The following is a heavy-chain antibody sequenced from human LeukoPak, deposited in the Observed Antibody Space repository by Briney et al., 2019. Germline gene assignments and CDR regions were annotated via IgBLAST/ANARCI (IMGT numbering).Heavy chain of an antibody. CDR1: GDSVSSNSAA. V-gene: IGHV6-1*01. CDR3: ARDGRSGYSSSWLNWFDP. Sequence: SQTLSLTCAISGDSVSSNSAAWNWIRQSPSRGLEWLGRTYYRSKWYNDYAVSVKSRITINPDTSKNQFSLQLNSVTPEDTAVYYCARDGRSGYSSSWLNWFDPWGQGTLVTVSS. D-gene: IGHD6-13*01. CDR2: TYYRSKWYN. J-gene: IGHJ5*02.